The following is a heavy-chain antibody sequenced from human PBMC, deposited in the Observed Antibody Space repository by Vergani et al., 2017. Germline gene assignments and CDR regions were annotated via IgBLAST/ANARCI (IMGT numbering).Heavy chain of an antibody. J-gene: IGHJ3*02. CDR2: IYYSGSP. Sequence: QLQLQESGPGLVKPSETLSLTCTVSGGSISSSSYYWGWIRQPPGKGLEWIGSIYYSGSPYYNPSLKSRVTISVDTSKNQFSLKLSSVTAADTAVYYCARAEDRYYYDSSGYYYTSGAFDIWGQGTMVTVSS. V-gene: IGHV4-39*07. D-gene: IGHD3-22*01. CDR1: GGSISSSSYY. CDR3: ARAEDRYYYDSSGYYYTSGAFDI.